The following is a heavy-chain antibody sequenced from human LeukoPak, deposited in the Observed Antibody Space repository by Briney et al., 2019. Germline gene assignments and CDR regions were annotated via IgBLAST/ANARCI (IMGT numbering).Heavy chain of an antibody. V-gene: IGHV3-7*03. CDR1: GFTFSSYW. Sequence: GGSLRLSCAASGFTFSSYWMNWVRQAPGKGLEWVANIKQDGSEKYYVDSVKGRFTISGDNAKNSLYLQMNSLRAEDTAVYYCARDTYSYSYYFDYWGQGALVTVSS. J-gene: IGHJ4*02. CDR3: ARDTYSYSYYFDY. CDR2: IKQDGSEK. D-gene: IGHD2-15*01.